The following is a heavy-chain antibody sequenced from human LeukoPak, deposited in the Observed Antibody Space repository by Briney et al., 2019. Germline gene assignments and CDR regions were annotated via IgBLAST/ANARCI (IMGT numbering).Heavy chain of an antibody. CDR3: ASGPTGGWDQWWSDP. Sequence: ASVKVSCKASGDTFTSYGISWVRQATGQGLEGMGWMNPNSGDRGDTHKFQGRVTMITNTSINTAYMELSSMTSEDTAVYYCASGPTGGWDQWWSDPWGQGTLVTVSS. D-gene: IGHD6-19*01. CDR2: MNPNSGDR. CDR1: GDTFTSYG. J-gene: IGHJ5*02. V-gene: IGHV1-8*02.